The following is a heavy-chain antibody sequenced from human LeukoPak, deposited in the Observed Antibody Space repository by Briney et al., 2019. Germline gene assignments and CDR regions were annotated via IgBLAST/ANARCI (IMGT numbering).Heavy chain of an antibody. CDR3: ARGSTYYDSSGQVPFDY. CDR1: GFTFSTYS. V-gene: IGHV3-48*01. CDR2: IGTGSNTI. J-gene: IGHJ4*02. Sequence: PGGSLRLSCAASGFTFSTYSMNWVRQAPGKGLEWVSYIGTGSNTIYYADSVKGRFTISRDNAKNSLYLQMNSLRAEDTAVYYCARGSTYYDSSGQVPFDYWGQGTLVTVSS. D-gene: IGHD3-22*01.